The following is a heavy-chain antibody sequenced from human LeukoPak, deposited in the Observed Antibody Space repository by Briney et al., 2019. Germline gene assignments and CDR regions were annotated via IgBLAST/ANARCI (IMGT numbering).Heavy chain of an antibody. CDR2: IKKDGSEK. D-gene: IGHD4-23*01. V-gene: IGHV3-7*01. CDR1: GFTFSNYW. CDR3: ARGLRWGFDY. Sequence: PGGSLRLSCAASGFTFSNYWMSWVRQAPGKGLEWVANIKKDGSEKYYVDSVKGRFTISRDNAENSLYLQMNSLRAEDTAVYYCARGLRWGFDYWGQGTLVTVSS. J-gene: IGHJ4*02.